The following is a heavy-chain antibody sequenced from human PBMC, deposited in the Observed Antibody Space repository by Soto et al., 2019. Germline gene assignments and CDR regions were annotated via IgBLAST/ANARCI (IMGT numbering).Heavy chain of an antibody. J-gene: IGHJ3*02. V-gene: IGHV3-7*01. Sequence: EVELVESGGDLVRPGGSLRLSCADSRFTLSGSWMYWVRQAPGKGLEWVANIKEDGSEKNYVDSVRGRFTISRDNAKNSLYLQMNSLRAEDTAVYYCARGARIWGQGTMVTVSP. CDR1: RFTLSGSW. CDR2: IKEDGSEK. CDR3: ARGARI.